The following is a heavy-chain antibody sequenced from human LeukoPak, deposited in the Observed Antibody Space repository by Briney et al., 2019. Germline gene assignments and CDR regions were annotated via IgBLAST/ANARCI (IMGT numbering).Heavy chain of an antibody. CDR3: AKAAAAPGFDF. Sequence: GGSLRLSCAASGFTSSSYALNWVRQAPGKGLEWVATVSGSGDRMYHADSVKGRFTVSRDNSKNTIYLQMNSLRAEDTALYYCAKAAAAPGFDFWGQGTLVTVSS. CDR1: GFTSSSYA. D-gene: IGHD6-13*01. CDR2: VSGSGDRM. J-gene: IGHJ4*02. V-gene: IGHV3-23*01.